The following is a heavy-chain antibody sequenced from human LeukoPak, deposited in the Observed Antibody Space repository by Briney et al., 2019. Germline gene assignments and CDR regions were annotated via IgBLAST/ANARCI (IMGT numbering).Heavy chain of an antibody. Sequence: PSETLSLTCAVYGGSFSGYYWSWIRQPPGKGLEWIGEINHSGSTNYNPSLKSRVTISVDTSKNQFSLKLSSVTAADTAVYYCARVRRTGSGGCPDYWGQGTLVTVSS. J-gene: IGHJ4*02. CDR1: GGSFSGYY. D-gene: IGHD3-10*01. V-gene: IGHV4-34*01. CDR2: INHSGST. CDR3: ARVRRTGSGGCPDY.